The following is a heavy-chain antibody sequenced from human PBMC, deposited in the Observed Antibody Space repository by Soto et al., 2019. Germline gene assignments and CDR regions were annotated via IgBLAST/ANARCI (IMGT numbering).Heavy chain of an antibody. Sequence: EVQLVESGGGLVKPGGSLRLSCAASGFTFTNYGMNWVRQAPGKGLEWVSFITTSSHYTYYADSVKGRFTISRDDAKNSLYLQMNSLRAGDTAVYYCARELLSDYYYFAMDVWGQGTTVTVSS. D-gene: IGHD3-10*01. CDR2: ITTSSHYT. CDR3: ARELLSDYYYFAMDV. V-gene: IGHV3-21*01. J-gene: IGHJ6*02. CDR1: GFTFTNYG.